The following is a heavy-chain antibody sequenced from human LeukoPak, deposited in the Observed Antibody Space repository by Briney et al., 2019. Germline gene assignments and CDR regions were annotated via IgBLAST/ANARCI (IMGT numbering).Heavy chain of an antibody. CDR2: INPTDGTT. CDR3: AGGRLVRLDGFDI. V-gene: IGHV1-46*01. Sequence: ASVKVSCKASGYTFSSYYVHWVRQAPGQGLEYMGIINPTDGTTTYAQRFQGRVTMTRDTSTSTVFMELSGLKSEDTAVYYCAGGRLVRLDGFDIWGLGTMVTVSS. CDR1: GYTFSSYY. J-gene: IGHJ3*02. D-gene: IGHD3-10*01.